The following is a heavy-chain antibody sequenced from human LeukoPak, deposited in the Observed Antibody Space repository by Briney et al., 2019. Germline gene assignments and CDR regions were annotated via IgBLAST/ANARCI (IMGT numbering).Heavy chain of an antibody. J-gene: IGHJ4*02. CDR2: IYTSGST. Sequence: PSETLSLTCTVSGGSISSYYWSWIWQPPGKGLEWIGYIYTSGSTNYNPSLKSRVTISVDTSKNQFSLKLSSVTAADTAVYYCARSQVRSGYSYYFDYWGQGTLVTVSS. D-gene: IGHD3-3*01. CDR1: GGSISSYY. CDR3: ARSQVRSGYSYYFDY. V-gene: IGHV4-4*09.